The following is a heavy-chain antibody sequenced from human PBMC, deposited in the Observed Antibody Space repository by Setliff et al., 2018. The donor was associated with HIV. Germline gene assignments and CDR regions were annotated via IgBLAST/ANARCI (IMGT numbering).Heavy chain of an antibody. CDR2: INHSGST. CDR1: GGSFSGYY. Sequence: SETLSLTCAVYGGSFSGYYWSWIRQPPGKGLEWIGEINHSGSTNYNPSLKSRVTISVDTSKNRFSLKVTSVTAADSAVYYCARAYFGSGIYYWGQGTLVTVSS. V-gene: IGHV4-34*01. J-gene: IGHJ4*02. D-gene: IGHD3-10*01. CDR3: ARAYFGSGIYY.